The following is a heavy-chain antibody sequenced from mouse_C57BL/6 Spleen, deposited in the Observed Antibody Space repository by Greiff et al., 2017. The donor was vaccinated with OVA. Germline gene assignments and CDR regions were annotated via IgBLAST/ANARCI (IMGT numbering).Heavy chain of an antibody. Sequence: EVQLVESRGGLVQPGGSLSLSCVASGFTFTDYYMSWVRQPPGKALEWLGFIRNKANGYTTEYSASVKGRFTISRDNSQNILYLQMNALRAEDSATYYCARLYGYDWYFDVWGTGSTVTVSS. CDR3: ARLYGYDWYFDV. D-gene: IGHD2-2*01. V-gene: IGHV7-3*01. CDR1: GFTFTDYY. J-gene: IGHJ1*03. CDR2: IRNKANGYTT.